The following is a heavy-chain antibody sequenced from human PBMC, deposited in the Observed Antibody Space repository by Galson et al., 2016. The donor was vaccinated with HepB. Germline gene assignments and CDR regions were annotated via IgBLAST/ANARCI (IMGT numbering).Heavy chain of an antibody. CDR3: AIDFYFRGFGESDY. Sequence: SLRLSCAASGFTFSTYWMSWVRQAPGKGLEWVANIRQDGSQKYYVDFVKGRFTISRDNAKNSLYLQMNSLRAEDTAVYYCAIDFYFRGFGESDYWGQGTLVTVSS. J-gene: IGHJ4*02. CDR1: GFTFSTYW. CDR2: IRQDGSQK. D-gene: IGHD3-10*01. V-gene: IGHV3-7*01.